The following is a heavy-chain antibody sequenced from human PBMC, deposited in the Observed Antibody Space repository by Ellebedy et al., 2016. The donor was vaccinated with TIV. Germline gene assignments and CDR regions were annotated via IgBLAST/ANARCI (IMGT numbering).Heavy chain of an antibody. J-gene: IGHJ4*02. V-gene: IGHV4-34*01. CDR1: GGSFSGYD. CDR3: ARHGQFDY. Sequence: GSLRLXXEVYGGSFSGYDWCWIRQAPGKGLEWIGDINHSGSTNYNPSLKSRVTISMDKSKNQFSLKLTSVTATDTAVYYCARHGQFDYWGQGTLVIVSS. D-gene: IGHD5-24*01. CDR2: INHSGST.